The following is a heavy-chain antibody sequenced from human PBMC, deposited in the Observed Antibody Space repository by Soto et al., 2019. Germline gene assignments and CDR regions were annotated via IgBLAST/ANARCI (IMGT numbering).Heavy chain of an antibody. J-gene: IGHJ6*02. CDR3: ARAPSYDFWSGYYGLNYYYYGMDV. CDR2: INHSGST. V-gene: IGHV4-34*01. Sequence: SETLSLTCAVYGGSFSGYYWSWIRQPPGNGLEWIGEINHSGSTNYNPSLKSRVTISVDTSKNQFSLKLSSVTAADTAVYYCARAPSYDFWSGYYGLNYYYYGMDVWGQGTTVT. CDR1: GGSFSGYY. D-gene: IGHD3-3*01.